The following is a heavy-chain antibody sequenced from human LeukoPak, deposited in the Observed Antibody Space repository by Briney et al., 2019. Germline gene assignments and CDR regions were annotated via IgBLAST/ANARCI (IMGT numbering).Heavy chain of an antibody. Sequence: PSQTLSLTCTVSGGSISSGGYYWSWIRQHPGKGLEWIGYTYYSGSTYYNPSLKSRVTISVDTSKNQFSLKLSSVTAADTAVYYCACVLRYFDWAPGYWGQGTLVTVSS. CDR1: GGSISSGGYY. CDR2: TYYSGST. CDR3: ACVLRYFDWAPGY. J-gene: IGHJ4*02. D-gene: IGHD3-9*01. V-gene: IGHV4-31*03.